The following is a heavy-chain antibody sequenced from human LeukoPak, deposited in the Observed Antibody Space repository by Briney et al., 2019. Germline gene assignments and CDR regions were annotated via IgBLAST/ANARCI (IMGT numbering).Heavy chain of an antibody. CDR3: ARDSSGWYWASGYYYYYYMDV. D-gene: IGHD6-19*01. CDR2: ISSSRSYI. CDR1: GFTLSSYS. V-gene: IGHV3-21*01. J-gene: IGHJ6*03. Sequence: PGGSLRLSCAASGFTLSSYSMSGGRQAPGKGLWWGSAISSSRSYIYYADSANGRFTISRDNAKNTLYRQMNSLRAEDTAVYYCARDSSGWYWASGYYYYYYMDVWGKGTTVTVSS.